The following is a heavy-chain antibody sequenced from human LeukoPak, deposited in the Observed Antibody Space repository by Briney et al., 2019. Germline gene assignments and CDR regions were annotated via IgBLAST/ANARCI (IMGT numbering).Heavy chain of an antibody. V-gene: IGHV4-38-2*02. D-gene: IGHD3-10*01. J-gene: IGHJ4*02. CDR1: GYSISSGYY. Sequence: SETLSLTCTVSGYSISSGYYWGWIRQPPGKGLEWIGSIYHSGSTYYNPSLKSRVTISVDTSKNQFSLKLSSVTAADTAVYYCARDGSGSYDVGREVFWPLDYWGQGTLVTVSS. CDR3: ARDGSGSYDVGREVFWPLDY. CDR2: IYHSGST.